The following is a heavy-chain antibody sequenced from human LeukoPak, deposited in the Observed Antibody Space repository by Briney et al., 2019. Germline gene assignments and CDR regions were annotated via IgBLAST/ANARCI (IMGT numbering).Heavy chain of an antibody. J-gene: IGHJ4*02. D-gene: IGHD6-19*01. CDR3: ARTRSGWYVY. V-gene: IGHV1-2*02. Sequence: ASVKVSCKASGYTFTGYYMHWMRQAPGQGLEWMGWINPNSGGTNYAQKFQGRVTMTRDTSISTAYMELSRLRSDDTAVYYCARTRSGWYVYWGQGTLVTVSS. CDR2: INPNSGGT. CDR1: GYTFTGYY.